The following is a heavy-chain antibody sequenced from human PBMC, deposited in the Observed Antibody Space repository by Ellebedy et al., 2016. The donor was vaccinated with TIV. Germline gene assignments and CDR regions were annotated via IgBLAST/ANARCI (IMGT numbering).Heavy chain of an antibody. Sequence: AASVKVSCKASGYTFTNYAIHWARQAPGPRLEWTGWSNAGNGNTKYSQKFQDIVTITTDTSARTAYMELSSLTYEATGVYYCARFAGYSGKSMSGFDYWGQGTLVTVSS. V-gene: IGHV1-3*01. CDR3: ARFAGYSGKSMSGFDY. CDR2: SNAGNGNT. J-gene: IGHJ4*02. D-gene: IGHD1-26*01. CDR1: GYTFTNYA.